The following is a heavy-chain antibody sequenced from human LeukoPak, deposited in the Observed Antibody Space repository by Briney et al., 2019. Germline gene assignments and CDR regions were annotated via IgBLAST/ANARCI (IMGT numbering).Heavy chain of an antibody. CDR2: INHSGST. J-gene: IGHJ6*03. V-gene: IGHV4-34*01. CDR3: ARRWSYGHYMDV. D-gene: IGHD1-26*01. Sequence: SETLSLTCAVYGGSFSAYYWSWIRQPPGKGLEWIGEINHSGSTNYNPSPKSRVVISVDTSKNQFSLKLSSVTAADTAVYYCARRWSYGHYMDVWGKGTTVTVSS. CDR1: GGSFSAYY.